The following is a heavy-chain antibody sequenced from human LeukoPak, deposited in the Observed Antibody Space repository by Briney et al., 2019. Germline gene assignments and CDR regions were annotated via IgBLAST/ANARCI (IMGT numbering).Heavy chain of an antibody. CDR1: GGSIKDYR. D-gene: IGHD2-2*01. CDR3: ARGPCSSANCYWSLDH. J-gene: IGHJ5*02. Sequence: SETLSLTCSVSGGSIKDYRWSWIRQPPGKGLEYIGFVYYSASTNYNPSLKSRVTMSLDTSKNQFSLNLNSVTAADTAVYYCARGPCSSANCYWSLDHWGQETLVTVSS. V-gene: IGHV4-59*01. CDR2: VYYSAST.